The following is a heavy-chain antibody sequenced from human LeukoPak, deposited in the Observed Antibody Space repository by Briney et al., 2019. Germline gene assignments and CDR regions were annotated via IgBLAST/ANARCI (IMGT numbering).Heavy chain of an antibody. CDR3: ARGFDSSGYPPGCFQR. Sequence: GGSLRLSCAASGFTFSSYSMNWVRQAPGKGLEWVSSISSSSSYIYYADSVKGRFTISRDNAKNSLYLQMNSLRAEDTAVYYCARGFDSSGYPPGCFQRWGQGTLVTVSS. D-gene: IGHD3-22*01. CDR1: GFTFSSYS. CDR2: ISSSSSYI. J-gene: IGHJ1*01. V-gene: IGHV3-21*01.